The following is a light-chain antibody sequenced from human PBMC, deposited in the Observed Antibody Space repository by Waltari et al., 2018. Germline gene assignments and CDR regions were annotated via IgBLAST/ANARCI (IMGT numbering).Light chain of an antibody. V-gene: IGLV3-21*03. Sequence: SYVLTQPPSVSVAPGKTARITCGGGNIGSRSVHWYQQKPGQAPVLVVYDDGARPSGIPERLSGSNSGNTATLTISRVEAGDEADYYCQVWDSSSEHVIFGGGTKLTVL. CDR3: QVWDSSSEHVI. J-gene: IGLJ2*01. CDR1: NIGSRS. CDR2: DDG.